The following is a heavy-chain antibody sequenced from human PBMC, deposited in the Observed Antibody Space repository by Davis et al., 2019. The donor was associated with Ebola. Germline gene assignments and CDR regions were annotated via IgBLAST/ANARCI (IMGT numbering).Heavy chain of an antibody. D-gene: IGHD2-8*02. CDR3: ASLRRTITGMDDSFDI. CDR2: TYTGDSDT. J-gene: IGHJ3*02. Sequence: GESLKISCTDSGNSFTSHWIGWVRQIPGKGLEWMGLTYTGDSDTRYSPSFRGQVTISADKSTKTAFLQWGSLKASDTAMYYCASLRRTITGMDDSFDIWGQGTMVTVSS. CDR1: GNSFTSHW. V-gene: IGHV5-51*01.